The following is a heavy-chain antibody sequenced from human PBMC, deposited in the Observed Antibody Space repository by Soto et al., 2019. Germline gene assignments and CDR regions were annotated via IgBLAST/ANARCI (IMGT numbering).Heavy chain of an antibody. J-gene: IGHJ4*02. Sequence: QVQLVQSGAEVQKPGSSVKVSCKASGGTFSSYAISWVRQAPGQGLEWMGGIIPIFGTANYAQKFQGRVTITADESTSTAYMELSSLRSEDTAVYYCAREGDYYDSSGYLSFDYWGQGTLVTVSS. D-gene: IGHD3-22*01. CDR1: GGTFSSYA. CDR3: AREGDYYDSSGYLSFDY. V-gene: IGHV1-69*01. CDR2: IIPIFGTA.